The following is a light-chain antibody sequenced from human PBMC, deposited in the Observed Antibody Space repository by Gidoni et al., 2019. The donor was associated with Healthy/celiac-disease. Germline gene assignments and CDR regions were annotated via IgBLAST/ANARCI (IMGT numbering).Light chain of an antibody. Sequence: EIVMTQSPATLSVSPGERATLSCRASQSVSSNLAGYQQKPGQAPRLLIYGASTRATGIPARFSGSGSGTEFTLTISSLQSEDFAVYYCQQYNNWPPLTFGGGTKMEIK. CDR1: QSVSSN. J-gene: IGKJ4*01. V-gene: IGKV3-15*01. CDR2: GAS. CDR3: QQYNNWPPLT.